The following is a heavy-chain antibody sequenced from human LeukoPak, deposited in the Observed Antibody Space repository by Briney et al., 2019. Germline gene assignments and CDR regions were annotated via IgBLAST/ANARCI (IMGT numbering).Heavy chain of an antibody. D-gene: IGHD3-9*01. CDR2: IRYDGSNK. J-gene: IGHJ4*02. CDR1: GFTFSNYG. CDR3: AKDKVLRYFDRLFDLDY. Sequence: PGGSLRLSCAASGFTFSNYGMHWVRQAPGKGLEWVAFIRYDGSNKYYADSVKGRFTISRDNSKNTLYLQMNSLRAEDTAEYYCAKDKVLRYFDRLFDLDYWGQGTLVTVSS. V-gene: IGHV3-30*02.